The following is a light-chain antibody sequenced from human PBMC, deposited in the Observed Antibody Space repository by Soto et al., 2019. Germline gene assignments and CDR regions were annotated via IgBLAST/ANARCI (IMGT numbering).Light chain of an antibody. Sequence: DIQMTQSPSSLSASVGDRVTITCRASQSITGYLNWYQQKPGKVPKLLIYAASTLQSGVPSRFSGSGSGTDFTLTLRSLHAEDSATYYCQHSFIAPWTVGQGTKVDIK. CDR3: QHSFIAPWT. J-gene: IGKJ1*01. CDR1: QSITGY. CDR2: AAS. V-gene: IGKV1-39*01.